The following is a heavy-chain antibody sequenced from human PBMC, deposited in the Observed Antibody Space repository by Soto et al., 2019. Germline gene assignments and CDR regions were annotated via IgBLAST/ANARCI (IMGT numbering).Heavy chain of an antibody. Sequence: QVQLQESGPGLVKPSETLSLSCGVSGGSISQYYWSWIRQPAGKGRGWIGLIYSGGSTNYNPSLPSRVTMSVDTSKNQFSLKLSSVTAADTAVYYCARGPGGFGDFSLDYWGQGTLVTVSS. V-gene: IGHV4-4*07. CDR1: GGSISQYY. CDR3: ARGPGGFGDFSLDY. D-gene: IGHD3-10*01. J-gene: IGHJ4*02. CDR2: IYSGGST.